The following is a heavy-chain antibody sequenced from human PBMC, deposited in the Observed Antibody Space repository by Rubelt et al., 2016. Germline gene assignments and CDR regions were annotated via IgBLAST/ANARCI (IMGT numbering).Heavy chain of an antibody. J-gene: IGHJ6*02. Sequence: GWWLEWVGRIKSKTDGGTTDYAAPVKGRFTISRDDSKNTLYLQMNSLKTEDTAVYYCTTFPKIPGTPYYYYGMDVWGQGTTVTVSS. D-gene: IGHD2-21*01. CDR3: TTFPKIPGTPYYYYGMDV. V-gene: IGHV3-15*07. CDR2: IKSKTDGGTT.